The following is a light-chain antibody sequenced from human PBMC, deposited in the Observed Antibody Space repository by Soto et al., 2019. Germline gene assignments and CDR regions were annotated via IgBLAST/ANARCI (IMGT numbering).Light chain of an antibody. J-gene: IGKJ5*01. V-gene: IGKV1-6*01. Sequence: AIQLTQSPSSLSASVGDRVTITCRASQGIRNDLGWYQQKPGKAPKLLIYAASSLQSGVPSRFSGSASGTDFTFTISSLQSEDFAVYYCQQYNNWPPITFGQGTRLEIK. CDR2: AAS. CDR1: QGIRND. CDR3: QQYNNWPPIT.